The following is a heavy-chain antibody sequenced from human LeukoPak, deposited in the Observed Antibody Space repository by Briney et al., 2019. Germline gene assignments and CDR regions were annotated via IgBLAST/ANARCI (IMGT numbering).Heavy chain of an antibody. CDR3: YTYSYGPIGKRDFDY. CDR2: IIPIFGTA. J-gene: IGHJ4*02. V-gene: IGHV1-69*13. CDR1: GGTFSSYA. D-gene: IGHD5-18*01. Sequence: ASVEVSCKASGGTFSSYAISWVRQAPGQGLEWMGGIIPIFGTANYAQKFQGRVTITADESTSTAYMELSSLRSEDTAVYYCYTYSYGPIGKRDFDYWGQGTLVTLSS.